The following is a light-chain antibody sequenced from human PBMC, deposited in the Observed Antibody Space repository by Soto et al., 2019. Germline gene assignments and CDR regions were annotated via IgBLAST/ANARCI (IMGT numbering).Light chain of an antibody. CDR2: GAS. CDR3: QQFSSTPSWT. V-gene: IGKV3-20*01. Sequence: IVLTQSPGTLSLSPGERATLSCRASQSVSRSDLAWYQQKPGQAPRLLIYGASSRATGIPDRFSGSGSGTDFTLTISRMEPEDFAVYYCQQFSSTPSWTFGQGTRLEIK. J-gene: IGKJ5*01. CDR1: QSVSRSD.